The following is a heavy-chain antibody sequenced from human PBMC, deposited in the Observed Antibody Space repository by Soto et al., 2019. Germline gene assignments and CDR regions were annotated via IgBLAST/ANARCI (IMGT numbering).Heavy chain of an antibody. CDR3: ARDSLNSISGPTGIDP. J-gene: IGHJ5*02. Sequence: GGSMSLARAAPGVNMSHYSFHSVRPAPGKGLEWVGVIWYDGSSRYYRDSVKGRFTISRDDSENTVSLQMDSLRDDDTAVYFCARDSLNSISGPTGIDPWGQGTLVTVSS. CDR1: GVNMSHYS. V-gene: IGHV3-33*03. D-gene: IGHD2-15*01. CDR2: IWYDGSSR.